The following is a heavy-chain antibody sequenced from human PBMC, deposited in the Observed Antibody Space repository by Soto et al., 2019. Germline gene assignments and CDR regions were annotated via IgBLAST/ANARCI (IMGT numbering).Heavy chain of an antibody. J-gene: IGHJ3*02. CDR1: GFTFGDYA. CDR3: TREDGPYAFDI. V-gene: IGHV3-49*03. CDR2: IRSKDYGGTT. Sequence: GGSLRLSCTASGFTFGDYAMSWFRQAPGKGLEWVGFIRSKDYGGTTEYAASVKGRFTISRDDSKSIAYLQMNSLKTEDTAVYYCTREDGPYAFDIWGQGTMVTVSS.